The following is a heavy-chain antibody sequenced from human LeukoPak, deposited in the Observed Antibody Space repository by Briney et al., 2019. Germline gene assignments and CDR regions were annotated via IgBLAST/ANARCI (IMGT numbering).Heavy chain of an antibody. CDR1: VFTVSSNY. CDR2: IYSGGST. Sequence: GGSLRLSCAASVFTVSSNYMSCVRQAPGKGLEWVSVIYSGGSTYYADSVKGRFTISRDNSKNTLYLQMNSLRAEDTAVYYCARVAVAGTPSFDYWGQGTLVTVSS. D-gene: IGHD6-19*01. V-gene: IGHV3-66*01. J-gene: IGHJ4*02. CDR3: ARVAVAGTPSFDY.